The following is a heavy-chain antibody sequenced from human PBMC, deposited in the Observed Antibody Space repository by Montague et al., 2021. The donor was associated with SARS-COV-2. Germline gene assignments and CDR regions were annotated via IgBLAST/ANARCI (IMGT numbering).Heavy chain of an antibody. D-gene: IGHD2-8*01. V-gene: IGHV4-59*01. CDR1: GDSIRSYY. J-gene: IGHJ6*02. Sequence: SETLSLTCTVSGDSIRSYYWSWIRQPPGKGLEWIGNIYYSGITNXNPSLKSRVTTSIDTSKNQFSLRLSSVTAADTAVYYCARLLRSCSNGVCRTYYYYAMDVWGQGTTVTVSS. CDR3: ARLLRSCSNGVCRTYYYYAMDV. CDR2: IYYSGIT.